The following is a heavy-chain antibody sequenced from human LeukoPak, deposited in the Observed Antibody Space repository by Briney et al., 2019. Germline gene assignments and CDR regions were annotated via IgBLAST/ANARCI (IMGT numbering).Heavy chain of an antibody. J-gene: IGHJ4*02. CDR1: GFTFSRYS. CDR2: ISSSSSTI. V-gene: IGHV3-48*04. Sequence: GGSLRLSCAASGFTFSRYSMNWVRQAPGKGLECISYISSSSSTIYYADSVKGRFTISRDNAKNSLYLQMNSLRAEDTAVYYCASGYDWDLYFECWGQGTLVTVSS. CDR3: ASGYDWDLYFEC. D-gene: IGHD5-12*01.